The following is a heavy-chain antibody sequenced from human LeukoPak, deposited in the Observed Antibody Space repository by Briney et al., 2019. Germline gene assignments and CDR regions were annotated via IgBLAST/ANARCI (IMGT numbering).Heavy chain of an antibody. CDR3: ARLPYYGSGSDY. CDR1: GGSISSYY. J-gene: IGHJ4*02. Sequence: SETLSLTCTVSGGSISSYYWSWIRQPPGKELEWIGYIYYSGSTNYNPSLKSRVTISVDTSKNQFSLKLSSVTAADTAVYYCARLPYYGSGSDYWGQGTLVTVSS. V-gene: IGHV4-59*12. D-gene: IGHD3-10*01. CDR2: IYYSGST.